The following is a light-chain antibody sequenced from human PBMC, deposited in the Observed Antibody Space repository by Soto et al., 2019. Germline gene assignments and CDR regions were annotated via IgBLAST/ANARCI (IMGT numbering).Light chain of an antibody. CDR1: SSDVGAYNY. V-gene: IGLV2-8*01. J-gene: IGLJ1*01. CDR2: EVS. Sequence: QSVLTQPPSASGSPGQSVTIPCIGTSSDVGAYNYVSWYQQHPGKVPKLMIYEVSKRPSGVPDRFSASKSGNTASLTVSGLQAEDEADYYCSSHGGSNNFYVFGTGTKVTVL. CDR3: SSHGGSNNFYV.